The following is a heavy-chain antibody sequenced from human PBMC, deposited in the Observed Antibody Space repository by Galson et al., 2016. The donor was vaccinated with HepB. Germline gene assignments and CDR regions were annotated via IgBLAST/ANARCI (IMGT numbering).Heavy chain of an antibody. V-gene: IGHV4-39*01. D-gene: IGHD1-1*01. J-gene: IGHJ3*02. CDR3: VQLWDNWNDRPEYGFDT. Sequence: QVQLQESGPGLVKPSETLSLTCSVSRGFDSYVSYFWGWVRQTPGKGLEWIATINYIGTTHYNPSLKSLLTMSRERSKGPFSLKLTSGTVAGTGVYYCVQLWDNWNDRPEYGFDTWGQGTRVTVSS. CDR1: RGFDSYVSYF. CDR2: INYIGTT.